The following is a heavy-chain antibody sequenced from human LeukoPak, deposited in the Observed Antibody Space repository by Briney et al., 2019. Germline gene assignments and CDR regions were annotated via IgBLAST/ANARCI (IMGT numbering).Heavy chain of an antibody. Sequence: GGSLRLSCAASGFTFDAYGRHWVRHAAGKGLEWASGISWNSGSIGYADSVKGRFTISRDNAKNSLYLQMNSLRAEDTALYYCAKGHRIAVAGSFDYWGQGTLVTVSS. CDR2: ISWNSGSI. CDR1: GFTFDAYG. J-gene: IGHJ4*02. D-gene: IGHD6-19*01. V-gene: IGHV3-9*01. CDR3: AKGHRIAVAGSFDY.